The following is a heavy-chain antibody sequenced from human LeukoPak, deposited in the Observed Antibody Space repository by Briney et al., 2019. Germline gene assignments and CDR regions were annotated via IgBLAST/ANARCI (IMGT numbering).Heavy chain of an antibody. CDR2: INHSGST. CDR3: ARGPSRWLQLDYYFDY. Sequence: SETLSLTCAVHGGSFSGYYWSWIRQPPGKGLEWIGEINHSGSTNYNPSLKSRVTISVDTSKNQFSLKLSSVTAADTAVYYCARGPSRWLQLDYYFDYWGQGTLVTVSS. CDR1: GGSFSGYY. J-gene: IGHJ4*02. D-gene: IGHD5-24*01. V-gene: IGHV4-34*01.